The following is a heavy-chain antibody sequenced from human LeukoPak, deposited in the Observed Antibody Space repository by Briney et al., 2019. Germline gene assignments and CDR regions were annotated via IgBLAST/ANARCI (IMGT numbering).Heavy chain of an antibody. CDR3: ARERATSLDI. D-gene: IGHD2-2*01. CDR2: IKQDGGEI. J-gene: IGHJ3*02. CDR1: GFTFSDYW. Sequence: GGSLRLSCAASGFTFSDYWMSWVRQAPGKGLEWVANIKQDGGEIYYVDSVKGRFTISRDNAKNSLYLQMNSLRAEDTAVYYCARERATSLDIWGQGTMVTVSS. V-gene: IGHV3-7*01.